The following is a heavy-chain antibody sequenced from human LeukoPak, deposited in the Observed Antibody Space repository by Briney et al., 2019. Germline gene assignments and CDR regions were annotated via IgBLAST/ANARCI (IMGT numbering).Heavy chain of an antibody. CDR3: ARRSSGYRNGYYFDY. V-gene: IGHV4-59*01. CDR1: GGSISSYY. J-gene: IGHJ4*02. CDR2: IYYSGST. Sequence: PSEALSLTCTVSGGSISSYYWSWIRQPPGKGLEWIGYIYYSGSTNYNPSLKSRVTISVDTSKNQFSLKLSSVTAADTAVYYCARRSSGYRNGYYFDYWGQGTLVTVSS. D-gene: IGHD3-22*01.